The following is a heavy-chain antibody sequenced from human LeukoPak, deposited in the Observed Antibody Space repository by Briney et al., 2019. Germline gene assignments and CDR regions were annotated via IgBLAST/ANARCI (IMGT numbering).Heavy chain of an antibody. CDR2: ISGSGGST. V-gene: IGHV3-23*01. D-gene: IGHD2-2*01. CDR3: ANRGGYCSSTSCYQDY. Sequence: GGSLRLSCAASGFTFSSHTMCWVRQAPGKGLEWVSAISGSGGSTYYADSVKGRFTISRDNSKDTLYLQMNSLRAEDTAVYYCANRGGYCSSTSCYQDYWGQGILVTVSS. CDR1: GFTFSSHT. J-gene: IGHJ4*02.